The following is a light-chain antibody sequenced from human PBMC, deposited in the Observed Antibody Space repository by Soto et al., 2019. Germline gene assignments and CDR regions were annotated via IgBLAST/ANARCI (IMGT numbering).Light chain of an antibody. CDR1: HTIASVY. V-gene: IGKV3D-20*01. CDR3: QQYDTSLT. CDR2: NTS. Sequence: IVLTQSPASLSLSPGERATLSCGASHTIASVYLAWYQHKPRLAHRLLIYNTSIRATGIPDRFTGSGSGTDFTLTISRLETEYFAGYYCQQYDTSLTFGGGTKVEIK. J-gene: IGKJ4*01.